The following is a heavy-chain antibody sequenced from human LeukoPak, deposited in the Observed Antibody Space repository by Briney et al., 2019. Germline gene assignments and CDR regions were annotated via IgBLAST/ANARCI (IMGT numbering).Heavy chain of an antibody. CDR3: GILKMATIGQ. D-gene: IGHD5-24*01. J-gene: IGHJ4*02. CDR1: GFTFSSYA. Sequence: PGGSLRLSCAASGFTFSSYAMSWVRQAPGEGLEWVSAISGSGGSTYYADSVKGRFTISRDNSKNTLYLQMNSLRAEDTAVYYCGILKMATIGQGGQGTLVTVSS. CDR2: ISGSGGST. V-gene: IGHV3-23*01.